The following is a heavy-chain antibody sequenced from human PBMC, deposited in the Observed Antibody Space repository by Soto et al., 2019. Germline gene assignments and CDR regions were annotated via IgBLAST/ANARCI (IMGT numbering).Heavy chain of an antibody. D-gene: IGHD2-2*01. CDR3: ARDKDIVVVPAARPLYYYYGMDV. Sequence: PGGSLRLSCAASGFTFSSYGMHWVRQAPGKGLEWVAVIWYDGSNKYYADSVKGRFTISRDNSKNTLYLQMNSLRAEDTAVYYCARDKDIVVVPAARPLYYYYGMDVWGQGTTVTVSS. CDR1: GFTFSSYG. V-gene: IGHV3-33*01. CDR2: IWYDGSNK. J-gene: IGHJ6*02.